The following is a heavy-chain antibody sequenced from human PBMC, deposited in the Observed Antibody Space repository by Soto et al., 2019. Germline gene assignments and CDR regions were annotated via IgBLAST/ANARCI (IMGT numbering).Heavy chain of an antibody. D-gene: IGHD3-3*01. CDR2: ISTYSGDT. Sequence: QVHLVQSGVEVKTPGASVKVSCQASGYTFFTYDISWVRQAPGQGLEWIGWISTYSGDTKYAQKFQGRVTMTTDTSTTTAYLELTSLRSDDTAVYYGAGHLGTTTSENWFDPWGQGTLVTVSS. CDR3: AGHLGTTTSENWFDP. V-gene: IGHV1-18*01. CDR1: GYTFFTYD. J-gene: IGHJ5*02.